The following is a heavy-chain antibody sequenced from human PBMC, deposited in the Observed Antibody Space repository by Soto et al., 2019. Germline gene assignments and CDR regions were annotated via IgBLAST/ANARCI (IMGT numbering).Heavy chain of an antibody. CDR3: ARGVENIVVVLDVFGYYGMDF. V-gene: IGHV1-3*01. CDR2: INAGNGNT. J-gene: IGHJ6*02. D-gene: IGHD2-2*01. Sequence: QVQLVQSGAEVKKPGASVKVSCKASGYSFTSYAIYWVRQAPGQRLEWMGWINAGNGNTKYSQKLQGRVTFTGDTSASTAHMELSSLRSEDTAVYFCARGVENIVVVLDVFGYYGMDFWGQGTTVTVSS. CDR1: GYSFTSYA.